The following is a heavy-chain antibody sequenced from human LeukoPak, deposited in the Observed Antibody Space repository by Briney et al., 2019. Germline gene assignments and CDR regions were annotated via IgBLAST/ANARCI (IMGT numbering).Heavy chain of an antibody. V-gene: IGHV1-18*01. Sequence: ASVKVSCKASGYTFTSYGISWVRQAPGQGLEWMGWISAYNGNTNYAQKLQGRVTMTTDTSTSTAYMELRSLRSDDTAVYYCARVRYSSSSWYGYFDYWGQGTLVTVSS. CDR1: GYTFTSYG. J-gene: IGHJ4*02. D-gene: IGHD6-13*01. CDR3: ARVRYSSSSWYGYFDY. CDR2: ISAYNGNT.